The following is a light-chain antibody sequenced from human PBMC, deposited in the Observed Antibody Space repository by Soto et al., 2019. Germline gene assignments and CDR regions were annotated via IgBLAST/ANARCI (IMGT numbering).Light chain of an antibody. J-gene: IGKJ4*01. V-gene: IGKV3-15*01. CDR1: RSVSNN. CDR2: GAS. Sequence: EIVMTQSPATLSVSPGERATLSCRASRSVSNNLAWYQQKTGQAPSLLIYGASTRATGIPARFSGSGSETEVTLPISSLQSEEFAVYYCQQYHKWPLTFGGGTKV. CDR3: QQYHKWPLT.